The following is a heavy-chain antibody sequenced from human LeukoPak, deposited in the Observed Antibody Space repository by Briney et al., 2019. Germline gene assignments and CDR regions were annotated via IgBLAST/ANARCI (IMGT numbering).Heavy chain of an antibody. J-gene: IGHJ6*02. CDR3: ARDDYSDYAYGMDG. CDR2: ISSSGSTI. Sequence: PGGSLRLSCAAPGFTFSDYHMSWIPQAPAKGLEWVSYISSSGSTIYYAEYVKGRFTISRDNAKNSLYLQMNSLRAEDTAVYYCARDDYSDYAYGMDGWDQGITVTVSS. D-gene: IGHD4-11*01. V-gene: IGHV3-11*01. CDR1: GFTFSDYH.